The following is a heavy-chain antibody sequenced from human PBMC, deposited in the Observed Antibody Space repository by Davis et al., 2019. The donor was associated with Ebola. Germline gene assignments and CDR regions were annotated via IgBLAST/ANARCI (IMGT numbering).Heavy chain of an antibody. Sequence: GESLKISCAASGFTVSSNYMSWVRQAPGKGLEWVSVIYSGGSTYYADSVKGRFTISRDNSKNTLYLQMNSLRAEDTAVYYCAKDLREQPDYWGQGTLVTVSS. CDR3: AKDLREQPDY. D-gene: IGHD3-16*01. V-gene: IGHV3-53*05. J-gene: IGHJ4*02. CDR2: IYSGGST. CDR1: GFTVSSNY.